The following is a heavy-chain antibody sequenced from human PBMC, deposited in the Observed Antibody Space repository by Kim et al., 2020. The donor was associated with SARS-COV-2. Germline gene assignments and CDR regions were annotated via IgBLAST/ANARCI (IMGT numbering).Heavy chain of an antibody. D-gene: IGHD1-1*01. CDR2: IKQDGSDK. J-gene: IGHJ2*01. V-gene: IGHV3-7*03. CDR3: ARDYNFYYFDL. CDR1: GFTFSNYW. Sequence: GGSLRLSCTASGFTFSNYWMSWLRQAPGRGLEWVANIKQDGSDKNYLDSVKGRFTISRDNANNSLSLQMNSLRVEDTAVYFCARDYNFYYFDLWGRGTLVTVSS.